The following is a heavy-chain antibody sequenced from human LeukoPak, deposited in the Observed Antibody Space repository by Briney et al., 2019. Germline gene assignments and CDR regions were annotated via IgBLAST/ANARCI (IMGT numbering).Heavy chain of an antibody. CDR2: IYPGDSDT. V-gene: IGHV5-51*01. CDR1: GYNFTNYW. Sequence: GESLKISCKNSGYNFTNYWIGWVRQTPGKGLEWMGIIYPGDSDTRYSPSFQGQVTISADKSISTAYLQWSSLKASDTAMYYCARSLGQKGRYFDWLPDYYYYGMDVWGQGTTVTVSS. CDR3: ARSLGQKGRYFDWLPDYYYYGMDV. J-gene: IGHJ6*02. D-gene: IGHD3-9*01.